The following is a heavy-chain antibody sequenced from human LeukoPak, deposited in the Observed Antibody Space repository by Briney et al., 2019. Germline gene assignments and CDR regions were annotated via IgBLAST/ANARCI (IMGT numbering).Heavy chain of an antibody. J-gene: IGHJ6*02. CDR2: IYTSGST. V-gene: IGHV4-61*02. CDR3: ARSVAAAGTPSYYYYGMDV. CDR1: GGSISSGSYF. D-gene: IGHD6-13*01. Sequence: PSETLSLTCTVSGGSISSGSYFWSWIRQPAGKGLEWIGRIYTSGSTNYNPSLKSRVTISVDTSKNQFSLKLSSVTPEDTAVYYCARSVAAAGTPSYYYYGMDVWGQGTTVTVSS.